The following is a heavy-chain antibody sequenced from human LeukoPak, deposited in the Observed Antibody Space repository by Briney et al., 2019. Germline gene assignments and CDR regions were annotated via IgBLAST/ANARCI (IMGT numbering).Heavy chain of an antibody. CDR3: ARDADYYGSGTYPQYFLYN. D-gene: IGHD3-10*01. V-gene: IGHV1-2*02. J-gene: IGHJ4*02. Sequence: ASVKVSCKASGYAFNFYYIHWVRQAPGQGLEWMGWINPNSGGSESAQKFRGRVTMTRDMSTNTAYMGLSSLRSDDTAVYFCARDADYYGSGTYPQYFLYNWGQGTLVTVSS. CDR1: GYAFNFYY. CDR2: INPNSGGS.